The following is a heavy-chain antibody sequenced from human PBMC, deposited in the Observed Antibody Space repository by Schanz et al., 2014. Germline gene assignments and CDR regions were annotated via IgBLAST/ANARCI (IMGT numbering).Heavy chain of an antibody. CDR1: GYSFTGYY. V-gene: IGHV1-2*02. J-gene: IGHJ5*02. CDR2: INPSSGGT. CDR3: ARDPRGYCSGGSCPAFDP. Sequence: QVQLVQSGVEVKKPGASVKVSCKASGYSFTGYYMNWVRQAPGQGLEWMGWINPSSGGTNYAQKFQGRVTMTRDTSISTAYMELSRLRSEDTAVYYCARDPRGYCSGGSCPAFDPWGQGTLVTVSS. D-gene: IGHD2-15*01.